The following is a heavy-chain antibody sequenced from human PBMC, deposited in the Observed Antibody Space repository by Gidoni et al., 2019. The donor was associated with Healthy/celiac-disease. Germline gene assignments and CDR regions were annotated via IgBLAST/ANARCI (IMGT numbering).Heavy chain of an antibody. D-gene: IGHD2-15*01. J-gene: IGHJ5*02. V-gene: IGHV4-34*01. CDR1: GGSFSGYY. CDR3: ARGMGVVVAAADGNWFDP. Sequence: GAGLLKPSETLSLTCAVYGGSFSGYYWSWIRQPPGKGLEWIGEINHSGSTNYNPSLKSRVTISVDTSKNQFSLKLSSVTAADTAVYYCARGMGVVVAAADGNWFDPWGQGTLVTVSS. CDR2: INHSGST.